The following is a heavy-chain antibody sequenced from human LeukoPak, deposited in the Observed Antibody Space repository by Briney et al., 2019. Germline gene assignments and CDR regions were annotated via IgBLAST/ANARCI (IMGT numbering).Heavy chain of an antibody. CDR2: IHYSGST. CDR3: ARGHCFGGDCYFDY. V-gene: IGHV4-39*01. J-gene: IGHJ4*02. Sequence: SETLSLTCTVSGGSITSSSYYWGWIRQPPGKGLEWIGSIHYSGSTYYNPSLKSRVTISVDTSKNQFSLKLSSVTAADTAVHYCARGHCFGGDCYFDYWGPGTLVTVSS. D-gene: IGHD2-21*02. CDR1: GGSITSSSYY.